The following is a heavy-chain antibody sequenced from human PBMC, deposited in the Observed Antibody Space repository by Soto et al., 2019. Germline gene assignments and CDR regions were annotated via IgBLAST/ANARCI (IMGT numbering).Heavy chain of an antibody. Sequence: VPLVESGGGSVQPGGSLRLSCAASGFPFTGYWMHWVRQVPGKGPVWVARVDSAGSGTSYADSVKGRFTISRDNAKNTVSLQMDSLRVEDTAVYYCGTVFEHWGQGIPVTVSS. J-gene: IGHJ4*02. CDR3: GTVFEH. CDR2: VDSAGSGT. V-gene: IGHV3-74*01. CDR1: GFPFTGYW.